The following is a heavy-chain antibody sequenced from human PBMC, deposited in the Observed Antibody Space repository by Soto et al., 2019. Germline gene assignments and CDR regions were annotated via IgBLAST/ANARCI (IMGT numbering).Heavy chain of an antibody. CDR1: GYTFSGFY. J-gene: IGHJ3*02. V-gene: IGHV1-2*02. D-gene: IGHD3-22*01. Sequence: ASVKVSCKASGYTFSGFYMHWVRQAPGQGLEWMGWINPNSGGTKSAEKFQGRVTMTRDTSISTAYMELSRLTSDDTAVYYCARGLYYYDSSGYSDAFDIWGQGTMVTVSS. CDR3: ARGLYYYDSSGYSDAFDI. CDR2: INPNSGGT.